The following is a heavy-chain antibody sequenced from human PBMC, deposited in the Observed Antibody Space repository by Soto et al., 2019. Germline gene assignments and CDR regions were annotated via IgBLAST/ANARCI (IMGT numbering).Heavy chain of an antibody. CDR2: VIPLFDTA. CDR1: GGIFTNNA. V-gene: IGHV1-69*01. CDR3: ATGGHNDGYNFYHGMDV. J-gene: IGHJ6*02. Sequence: QVQVVQSGAEVKQPGSSVKVSCKVSGGIFTNNAISWVRQAPGQGLEWLGGVIPLFDTAYYAQIFRGRLMISADGATTTDYMELGGLTSADTAVYFCATGGHNDGYNFYHGMDVWGQGTTVTVS. D-gene: IGHD5-18*01.